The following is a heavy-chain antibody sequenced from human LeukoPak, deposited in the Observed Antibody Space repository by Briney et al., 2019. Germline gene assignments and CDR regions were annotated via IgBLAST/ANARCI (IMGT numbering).Heavy chain of an antibody. CDR2: IYHSGST. V-gene: IGHV4-30-2*01. J-gene: IGHJ5*02. CDR1: GGSISSGGNS. D-gene: IGHD3-22*01. Sequence: PSQTLSLTCAVSGGSISSGGNSWSWIRQPPGKGLEWIGYIYHSGSTYYNPSLKSRVTISVDRSRNQFSLKLSSVTAADTAVYYCASGRGYDSSGYINWFDPWGQGTLVTVSS. CDR3: ASGRGYDSSGYINWFDP.